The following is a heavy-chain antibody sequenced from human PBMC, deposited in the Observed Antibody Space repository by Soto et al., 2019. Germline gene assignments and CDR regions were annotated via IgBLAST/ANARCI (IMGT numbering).Heavy chain of an antibody. CDR3: ARDKTGENWFDP. CDR2: ILYTGST. J-gene: IGHJ5*02. Sequence: QVQLQESGPGLVKPSETLSLTCTVSGASINNFYWSWIRQSPGKGLEWIGYILYTGSTNYNPSLKSRVTISLDTSKSQFSLKLSSVTAADTAVYYCARDKTGENWFDPWGQGTLVTVSS. D-gene: IGHD3-16*01. V-gene: IGHV4-59*01. CDR1: GASINNFY.